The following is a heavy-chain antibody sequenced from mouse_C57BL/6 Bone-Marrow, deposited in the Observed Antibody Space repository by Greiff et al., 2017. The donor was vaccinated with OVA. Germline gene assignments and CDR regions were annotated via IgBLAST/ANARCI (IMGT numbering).Heavy chain of an antibody. CDR2: IDPENGDT. CDR3: TINFFFDY. CDR1: GFNIKDDY. Sequence: EVKLVESGAELVRPGASVKLSCTASGFNIKDDYMHWVKQRPEQGLEWIGWIDPENGDTEYASKFQGNATITADTSSNTAYLQLSSLTSEDTAVYYCTINFFFDYWGQGTTLTVSS. D-gene: IGHD1-3*01. V-gene: IGHV14-4*01. J-gene: IGHJ2*01.